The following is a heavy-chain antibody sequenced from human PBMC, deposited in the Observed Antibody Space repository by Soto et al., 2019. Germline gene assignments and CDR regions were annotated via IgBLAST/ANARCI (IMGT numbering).Heavy chain of an antibody. J-gene: IGHJ4*02. CDR2: ISYSGST. V-gene: IGHV4-31*03. D-gene: IGHD6-19*01. Sequence: QVQLQESGPGLVTPSQILSLTCTVSGDSIRNSNYYWSWIRQRPGKGLEWLGYISYSGSTYQNPSLKSRLTVSMDTSKNQFSLRLGSVTAADTAVYYCARALGSEQWFFDSWGQGILVTVSS. CDR3: ARALGSEQWFFDS. CDR1: GDSIRNSNYY.